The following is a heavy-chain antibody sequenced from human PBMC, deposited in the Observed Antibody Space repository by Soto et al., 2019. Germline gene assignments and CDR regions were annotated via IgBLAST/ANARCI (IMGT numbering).Heavy chain of an antibody. CDR2: INHSGST. CDR1: GGSFSGYY. Sequence: SETLSLTCAVYGGSFSGYYWSWIRQPPGKGLEWIGEINHSGSTNYNPSLKSRVTISVDTSKNQFSLKLSSVTAADTAVYYCARIGYSFSGWFDPWGQGTLVTVSP. V-gene: IGHV4-34*01. D-gene: IGHD2-15*01. J-gene: IGHJ5*02. CDR3: ARIGYSFSGWFDP.